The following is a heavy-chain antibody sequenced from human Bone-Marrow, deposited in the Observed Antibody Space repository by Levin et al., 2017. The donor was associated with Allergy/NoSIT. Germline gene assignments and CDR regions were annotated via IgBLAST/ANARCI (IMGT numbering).Heavy chain of an antibody. J-gene: IGHJ4*02. CDR3: TFDGGFDY. V-gene: IGHV3-73*01. Sequence: GESLKISCEGSGFTFSGSAMHWVRQASGKGLEWVGRIRTKPHNYATEYGASVKGRFTITRDDSKNTAYLQMGSLKTEDTAMYFCTFDGGFDYWGQGTLVTVSS. D-gene: IGHD3-16*01. CDR2: IRTKPHNYAT. CDR1: GFTFSGSA.